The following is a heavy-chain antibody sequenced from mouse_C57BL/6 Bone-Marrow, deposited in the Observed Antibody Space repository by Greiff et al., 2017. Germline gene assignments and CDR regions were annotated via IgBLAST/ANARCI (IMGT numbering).Heavy chain of an antibody. CDR1: GFTFSDYY. J-gene: IGHJ4*01. CDR3: ARHPITTVVATRAMDY. V-gene: IGHV5-12*01. D-gene: IGHD1-1*01. Sequence: DVQLVESGGGLVQPGGSLKLSCAASGFTFSDYYMYWVRQTPEKRLEWVADISNGGGSTYYPDTVKGRFTISRDNAKNTLYLQMSRLKSEDTAMYYCARHPITTVVATRAMDYWGQGTSVTVSS. CDR2: ISNGGGST.